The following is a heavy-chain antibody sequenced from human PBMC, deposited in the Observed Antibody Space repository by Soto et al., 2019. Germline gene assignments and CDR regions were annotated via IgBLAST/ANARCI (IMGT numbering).Heavy chain of an antibody. V-gene: IGHV1-18*01. CDR2: ISAYNGNT. J-gene: IGHJ4*02. D-gene: IGHD6-19*01. CDR1: GYTFTSYG. CDR3: ARAGSSGWYEKPTFDY. Sequence: ASVKVSCKASGYTFTSYGISWVRQAPGQGLEWMGWISAYNGNTNYAQKLQGRVTMTTDTSTSTAYMELRSLRSDDTAVYYCARAGSSGWYEKPTFDYWGQGTLVTVSS.